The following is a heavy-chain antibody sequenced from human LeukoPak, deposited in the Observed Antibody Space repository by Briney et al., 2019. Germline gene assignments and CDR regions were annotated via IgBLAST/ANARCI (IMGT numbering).Heavy chain of an antibody. V-gene: IGHV1-18*04. CDR2: ISAYNGNT. D-gene: IGHD6-19*01. J-gene: IGHJ4*02. Sequence: ASVKVSCKASGYTFTRYGISWVRQAPGQALEWMGWISAYNGNTNYAQKLQGRVTMTTDTSTSTAYMELRSLRSDDTAVYYCARDQSSGWYGYWGQGTLVTVSS. CDR1: GYTFTRYG. CDR3: ARDQSSGWYGY.